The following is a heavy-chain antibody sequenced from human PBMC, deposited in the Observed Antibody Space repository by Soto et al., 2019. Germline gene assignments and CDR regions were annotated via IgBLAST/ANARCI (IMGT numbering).Heavy chain of an antibody. Sequence: SETLSLTCSVSGGSISNYYWSWIRQPPGKGLEYIGYIYHRGTTNYNPSRKSRFTMSVDMSKNQFSLKLSSVTAADTAVHYCARDRVLAVAGTRVGMDYYYYGMDVWGQGTTVTVSS. D-gene: IGHD6-19*01. CDR1: GGSISNYY. CDR3: ARDRVLAVAGTRVGMDYYYYGMDV. J-gene: IGHJ6*02. V-gene: IGHV4-59*12. CDR2: IYHRGTT.